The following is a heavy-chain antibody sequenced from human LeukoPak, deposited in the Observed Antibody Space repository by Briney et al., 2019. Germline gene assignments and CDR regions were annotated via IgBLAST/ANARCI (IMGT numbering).Heavy chain of an antibody. D-gene: IGHD1-20*01. CDR1: GGSISSSSDY. CDR2: IYYSGST. V-gene: IGHV4-39*01. J-gene: IGHJ4*02. CDR3: ARRGITGTIGYVDY. Sequence: SETLSLTCTVSGGSISSSSDYWGWIRQPPGKGLECIGSIYYSGSTYYNPSLKSRDTISVDTSKNQFSLKLSSVTAADTAVYYCARRGITGTIGYVDYWGQGTLVTVSS.